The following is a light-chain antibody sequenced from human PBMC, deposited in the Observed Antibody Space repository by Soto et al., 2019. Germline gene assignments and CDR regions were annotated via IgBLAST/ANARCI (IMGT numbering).Light chain of an antibody. V-gene: IGKV3-20*01. CDR1: QSVSSSY. CDR3: QQYGSSPT. CDR2: AAS. J-gene: IGKJ1*01. Sequence: EIVLTHSPGTLSLSPCERATLSFRASQSVSSSYLAWYQQKPGQAPRLLIYAASNRATGIPARFSGSGSGTDFTLTISSLEPEDFAVYYCQQYGSSPTFGQGTKVDI.